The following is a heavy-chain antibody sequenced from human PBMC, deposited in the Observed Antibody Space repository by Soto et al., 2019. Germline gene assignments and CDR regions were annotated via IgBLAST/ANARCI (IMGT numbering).Heavy chain of an antibody. Sequence: GASVKVSCKASGYTFTSYYMHWVRQAPGQGLEWMGIINPSGGSTSYAQKFQGRVTMTRDTSTSTVYMELSSLRSEDTAVYYCARGTMSQLELPCWFDPWGQGTLVTVSS. CDR1: GYTFTSYY. D-gene: IGHD1-7*01. CDR3: ARGTMSQLELPCWFDP. CDR2: INPSGGST. J-gene: IGHJ5*02. V-gene: IGHV1-46*03.